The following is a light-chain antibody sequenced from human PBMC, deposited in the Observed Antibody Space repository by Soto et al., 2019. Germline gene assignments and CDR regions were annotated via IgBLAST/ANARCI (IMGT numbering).Light chain of an antibody. CDR3: QQYNEWPLT. CDR2: DAS. J-gene: IGKJ4*01. CDR1: QSVRSN. V-gene: IGKV3-15*01. Sequence: EIVMTQSPATLSVSPGERVTLSCRASQSVRSNLAWYQQKPGQAPRLLIYDASTRATGIPARFSGSGSGTEFTLIISSLQSEDFAVYYCQQYNEWPLTFGGGTKVDIK.